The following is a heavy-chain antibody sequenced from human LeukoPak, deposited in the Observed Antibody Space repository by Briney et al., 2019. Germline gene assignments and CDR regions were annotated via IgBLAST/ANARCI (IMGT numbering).Heavy chain of an antibody. V-gene: IGHV4-38-2*02. CDR3: ARDDYGNYADYYFDY. D-gene: IGHD4-11*01. CDR2: IYHSGST. Sequence: SETLSLTCTVSGYSISSDYYWGWIRQPPGKGLEWIGSIYHSGSTYYNPSLKSRVTISVDTSKNLFSLNLSSVTAADTAVYYCARDDYGNYADYYFDYWGQGILVTVSS. CDR1: GYSISSDYY. J-gene: IGHJ4*02.